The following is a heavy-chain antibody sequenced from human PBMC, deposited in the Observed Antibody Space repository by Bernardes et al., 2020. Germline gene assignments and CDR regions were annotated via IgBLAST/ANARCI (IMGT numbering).Heavy chain of an antibody. V-gene: IGHV3-21*01. CDR3: ARAQLPNYYFDY. J-gene: IGHJ4*02. Sequence: GSLILSCPASGFTFSAYTMNWVRQTPGKGLEWVSSISPSSTYIYYAGSLKGRFTISRDNTKNSLYLQMNSLTAEDTAVYYCARAQLPNYYFDYWGQGTLVTVSS. CDR1: GFTFSAYT. D-gene: IGHD2-2*01. CDR2: ISPSSTYI.